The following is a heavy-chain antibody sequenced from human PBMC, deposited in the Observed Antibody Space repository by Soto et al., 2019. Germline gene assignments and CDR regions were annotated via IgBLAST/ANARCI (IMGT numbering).Heavy chain of an antibody. Sequence: EASVKVSCKASGGTFSSYAISWVRQAPGQGLEWMGGIIPIFGTANYAQKFQGRVTITADESTSTAYMELSSLRSEDTAVYYCARVVFSSSSSRRDDAFDIWGQGTMVTVSS. CDR2: IIPIFGTA. CDR3: ARVVFSSSSSRRDDAFDI. V-gene: IGHV1-69*13. J-gene: IGHJ3*02. D-gene: IGHD6-6*01. CDR1: GGTFSSYA.